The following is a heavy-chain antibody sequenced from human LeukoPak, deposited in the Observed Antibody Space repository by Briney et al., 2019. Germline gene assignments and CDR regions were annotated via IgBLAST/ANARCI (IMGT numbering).Heavy chain of an antibody. V-gene: IGHV3-7*01. CDR2: IKQDETEK. J-gene: IGHJ3*02. D-gene: IGHD3-22*01. CDR1: GFTFSNFW. CDR3: ASEGPYYYDSSGYI. Sequence: PGGSLRLSCTASGFTFSNFWMGWVRQAPGKGLEWVANIKQDETEKFYLGSVKGRFTISRDNAKNSLYLQMNSLRAEDTAVYYCASEGPYYYDSSGYIWGQGTMVTVSS.